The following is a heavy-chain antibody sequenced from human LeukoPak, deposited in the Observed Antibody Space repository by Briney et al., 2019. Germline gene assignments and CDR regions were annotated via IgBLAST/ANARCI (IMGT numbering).Heavy chain of an antibody. Sequence: PGGCLRLSCAASGFTFSSYAMSWVRQAPGKGLEWVSVISYSGGGIYYTDSVKGRFPISRDSSKNTLSLQMNSLRAEDTAVYYCAKNRDDSCYSVLDYWGQGTLVSV. CDR2: ISYSGGGI. D-gene: IGHD2-15*01. V-gene: IGHV3-23*01. CDR1: GFTFSSYA. J-gene: IGHJ4*02. CDR3: AKNRDDSCYSVLDY.